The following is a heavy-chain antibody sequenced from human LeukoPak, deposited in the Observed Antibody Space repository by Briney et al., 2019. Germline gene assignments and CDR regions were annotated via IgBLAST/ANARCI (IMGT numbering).Heavy chain of an antibody. D-gene: IGHD4-17*01. CDR2: IWYDRTNK. CDR1: GFTFSTYA. V-gene: IGHV3-33*01. Sequence: GGSLRLSCAASGFTFSTYAMHWVRQAPGKGLEWVAVIWYDRTNKYYADSVKGRFTISRDNSKNTLYLQMSSLRAEDTAVYYCARDRLTTVTTFHFGYWGQGTLVTVSS. J-gene: IGHJ4*02. CDR3: ARDRLTTVTTFHFGY.